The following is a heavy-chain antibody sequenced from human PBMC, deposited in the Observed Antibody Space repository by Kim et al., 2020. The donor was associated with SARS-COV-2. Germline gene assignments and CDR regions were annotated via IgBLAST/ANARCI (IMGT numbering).Heavy chain of an antibody. V-gene: IGHV4-39*01. CDR3: ARHPPWAADKGGFDP. D-gene: IGHD6-13*01. Sequence: SETLSLTCSVSGGSVSSRTYFWAWIRQPPGKGLEWIGSFLYTASTYYNPSLKSRVSMSADTAKNQFSLRLTSVTAADTAVYYRARHPPWAADKGGFDPWGQGTLVTVSS. CDR2: FLYTAST. CDR1: GGSVSSRTYF. J-gene: IGHJ5*02.